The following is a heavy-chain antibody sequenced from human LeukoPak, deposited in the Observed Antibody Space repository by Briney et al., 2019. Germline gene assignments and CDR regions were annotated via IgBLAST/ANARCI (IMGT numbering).Heavy chain of an antibody. D-gene: IGHD3-10*01. J-gene: IGHJ4*02. CDR1: GGSINVYY. V-gene: IGHV4-59*01. Sequence: SETLSLTCSVSGGSINVYYWNWIRQSPGKGLEWIGSISYSGSTNYNPSLKSRVTISMATSKNRLSLKVSSVLAADTAMYYCARGGSRSYTRSTLDYWGQGTLVTVSS. CDR2: ISYSGST. CDR3: ARGGSRSYTRSTLDY.